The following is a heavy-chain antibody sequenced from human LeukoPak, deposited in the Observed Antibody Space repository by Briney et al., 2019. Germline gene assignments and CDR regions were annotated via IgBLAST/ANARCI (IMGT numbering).Heavy chain of an antibody. CDR1: GGSFSGYY. CDR2: INHSGST. D-gene: IGHD5-12*01. CDR3: ARAAYDYRGLDY. J-gene: IGHJ4*02. V-gene: IGHV4-34*01. Sequence: SETLSLTCAVYGGSFSGYYWSWIRQPPGKGLERIGEINHSGSTNYNPSLKSRVTISVDTSKNQFSLKLSSVTAADTAVYYCARAAYDYRGLDYWGQGTLVTVSS.